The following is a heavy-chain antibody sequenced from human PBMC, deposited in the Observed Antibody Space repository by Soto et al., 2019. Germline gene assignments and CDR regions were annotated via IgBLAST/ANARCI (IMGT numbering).Heavy chain of an antibody. CDR2: IIPMFGTA. V-gene: IGHV1-69*12. CDR1: GGTFSTYA. J-gene: IGHJ4*02. D-gene: IGHD5-18*01. CDR3: ASGIQLWLRRINNGYSG. Sequence: QVQLVQSGAEVKKPESSVKVSCKAPGGTFSTYAISWVRQAPGQGLEWMGGIIPMFGTASYAQRSQDRVTITADESTNTVYMELSSLRSEDTAVYFCASGIQLWLRRINNGYSGWGQGTLVTVSS.